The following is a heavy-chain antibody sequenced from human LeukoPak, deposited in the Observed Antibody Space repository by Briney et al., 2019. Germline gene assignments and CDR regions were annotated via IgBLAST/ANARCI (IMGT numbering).Heavy chain of an antibody. Sequence: GCLRLSCEASGFTFSSYAMSWVRQAPGKGLAWVSVISSSADSTYYADSVKGRFTISRDNSKNTLYLQMNNLRAEDAAVYYCAKPLEKYTYGGNFDYWGQGILVTVSS. CDR1: GFTFSSYA. V-gene: IGHV3-23*01. D-gene: IGHD4-23*01. CDR2: ISSSADST. CDR3: AKPLEKYTYGGNFDY. J-gene: IGHJ4*02.